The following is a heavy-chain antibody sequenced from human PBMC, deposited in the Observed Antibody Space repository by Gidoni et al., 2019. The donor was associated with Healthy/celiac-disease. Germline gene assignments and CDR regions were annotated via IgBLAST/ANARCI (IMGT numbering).Heavy chain of an antibody. CDR1: GFTFSSYT. J-gene: IGHJ3*02. Sequence: EVQLVESGGGLVKPGGSLRLSCAASGFTFSSYTMNWLRQAPGKVLEWVSSIRSSSSYICNADSVKGQFTISRDNAKNSLYLQMNSLRAEDTAVYYCERDRAHSVVVAASRGVSAFDIWGQGTMVTVSS. D-gene: IGHD2-21*02. CDR3: ERDRAHSVVVAASRGVSAFDI. V-gene: IGHV3-21*01. CDR2: IRSSSSYI.